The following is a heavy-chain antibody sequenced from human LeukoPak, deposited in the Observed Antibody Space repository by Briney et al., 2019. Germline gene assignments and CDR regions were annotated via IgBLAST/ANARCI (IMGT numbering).Heavy chain of an antibody. CDR2: ISSSSSYI. J-gene: IGHJ4*02. V-gene: IGHV3-21*01. CDR3: ARDDYGDSGFDY. D-gene: IGHD4-17*01. CDR1: GFTFSSHS. Sequence: GGSLRLSCAASGFTFSSHSMNWVRQAPGKGLEWVSSISSSSSYIYYADSVKGRFTISRDNSKNTLYLQMNSLRAEDTAVYYCARDDYGDSGFDYWGQGTLVTVSS.